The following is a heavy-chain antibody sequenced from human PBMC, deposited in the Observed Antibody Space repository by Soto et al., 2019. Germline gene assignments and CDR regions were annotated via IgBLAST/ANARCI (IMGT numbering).Heavy chain of an antibody. CDR2: ISAYNGNT. J-gene: IGHJ5*02. Sequence: QVQLVQSGAEVKKPGASVKVSCKASGYTFTSYGISWVRQAPGQGLEWMGWISAYNGNTNYAQKLQGRVTMTTDTSTSTAYMELRSLGSDDTAVYYWARVLAAAGTRGVGWFDPWGQGTLVTVSS. V-gene: IGHV1-18*01. CDR1: GYTFTSYG. D-gene: IGHD6-13*01. CDR3: ARVLAAAGTRGVGWFDP.